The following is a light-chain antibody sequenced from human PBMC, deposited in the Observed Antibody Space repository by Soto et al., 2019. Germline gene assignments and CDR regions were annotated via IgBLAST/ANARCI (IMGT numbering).Light chain of an antibody. CDR2: DAS. V-gene: IGKV1-5*03. CDR3: QQHNPYSPYT. CDR1: KSITNC. Sequence: DIQMTQSPSTLSASGGDRVTITCRASKSITNCLAWYQQKPGKAPKLLIFDASSLRSGVPSRFSGSGSGTEFTLTISSLQPEDFATYYCQQHNPYSPYTFGQGTKLEIK. J-gene: IGKJ2*01.